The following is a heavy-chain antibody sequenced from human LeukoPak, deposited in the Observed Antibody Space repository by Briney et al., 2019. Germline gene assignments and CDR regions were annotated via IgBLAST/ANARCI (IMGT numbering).Heavy chain of an antibody. D-gene: IGHD3-22*01. Sequence: GGSLRLSCAASGFTFSSYSMNWVRQAPGKGLEWVSSISSSSSYIYYADSVKGRFTISRDNAKNSLYLQMNSLRAEDTAVYYCARPPYYYESNEAFDIWGQGTMVTVSS. V-gene: IGHV3-21*01. CDR1: GFTFSSYS. J-gene: IGHJ3*02. CDR3: ARPPYYYESNEAFDI. CDR2: ISSSSSYI.